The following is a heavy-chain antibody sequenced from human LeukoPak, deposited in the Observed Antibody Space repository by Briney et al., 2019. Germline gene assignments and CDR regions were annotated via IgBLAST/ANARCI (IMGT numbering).Heavy chain of an antibody. CDR3: ARGADGYNYRSDY. Sequence: KPSETLSLTCTVSGGSISGYYWSWIRQPPGKGLEWIGYIYYSGTTNCNPSLKSRVTISLDTSKNQFSPKLSSVTAADTAVYYCARGADGYNYRSDYWGQGTLVTVSS. D-gene: IGHD5-24*01. CDR2: IYYSGTT. J-gene: IGHJ4*02. CDR1: GGSISGYY. V-gene: IGHV4-59*01.